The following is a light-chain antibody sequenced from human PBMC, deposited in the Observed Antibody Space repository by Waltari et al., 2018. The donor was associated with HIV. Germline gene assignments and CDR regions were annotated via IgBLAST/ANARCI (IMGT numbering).Light chain of an antibody. CDR1: TPNIGSNH. Sequence: SVLTQPLSASGTPGQRVTISCSGSTPNIGSNHEFRYQHSPGTAPKLLVHRNNQRPSGVPDRFSGSTYGTSASLAISGLRSEDEADYYCVAWDDSLRGVLFGGGTKVAVL. CDR3: VAWDDSLRGVL. V-gene: IGLV1-47*01. CDR2: RNN. J-gene: IGLJ2*01.